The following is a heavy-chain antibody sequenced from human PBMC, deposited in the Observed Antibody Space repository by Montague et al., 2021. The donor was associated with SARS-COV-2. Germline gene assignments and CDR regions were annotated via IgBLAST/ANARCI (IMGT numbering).Heavy chain of an antibody. D-gene: IGHD6-6*01. V-gene: IGHV2-5*02. CDR3: AHRLSAVAAFDY. CDR1: GFSLSTRTMG. J-gene: IGHJ4*02. Sequence: PALVKPTQTLTLTCTFSGFSLSTRTMGVGWIRQPPGKALEWLALIYWDDDKRYSTSLKSRLTITKVTSKNQVVLTMTNMDPVDTATYYCAHRLSAVAAFDYWGQGTLVTVSS. CDR2: IYWDDDK.